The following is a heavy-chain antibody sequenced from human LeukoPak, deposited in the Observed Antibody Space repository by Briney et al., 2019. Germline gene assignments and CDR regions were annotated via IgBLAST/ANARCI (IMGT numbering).Heavy chain of an antibody. CDR2: IKQDGSEK. V-gene: IGHV3-7*01. CDR1: GFKFSSNW. CDR3: AREGPSVTPYY. J-gene: IGHJ4*02. D-gene: IGHD4-17*01. Sequence: GGSLRLSCAASGFKFSSNWMSWVRQAPGKGLEWVANIKQDGSEKYYVDSVKGRFTISRDNAKNSLYLQMNSLRAEDTAVYYCAREGPSVTPYYWGQGALVTVSS.